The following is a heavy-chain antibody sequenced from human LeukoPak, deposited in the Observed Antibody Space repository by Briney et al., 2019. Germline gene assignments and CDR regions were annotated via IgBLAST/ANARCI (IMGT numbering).Heavy chain of an antibody. CDR1: RFTFSNYW. Sequence: PGGSLRLSCAASRFTFSNYWMNWVRQAPGKGLEWVANINQDGSEKYYADSVKGRFTIYRDNAKNSLYLQMNSLRAEDTAVYYCARPELPGWSALFDFWGQGTLVTVAS. D-gene: IGHD2-15*01. V-gene: IGHV3-7*01. J-gene: IGHJ4*02. CDR2: INQDGSEK. CDR3: ARPELPGWSALFDF.